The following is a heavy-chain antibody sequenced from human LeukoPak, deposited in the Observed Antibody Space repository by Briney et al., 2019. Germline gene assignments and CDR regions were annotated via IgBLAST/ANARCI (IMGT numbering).Heavy chain of an antibody. Sequence: GESLMISCKGSGYTFTNYWVGWVRQMPGKGLEWMGTIYPNNSDSRYNPSFRGQVTISVDRSITTAYLLWKSLKASDTAIYYCALSNEAFDSAGYFDYWGQGTLVTVSS. J-gene: IGHJ4*02. CDR2: IYPNNSDS. V-gene: IGHV5-51*01. CDR3: ALSNEAFDSAGYFDY. CDR1: GYTFTNYW. D-gene: IGHD3-22*01.